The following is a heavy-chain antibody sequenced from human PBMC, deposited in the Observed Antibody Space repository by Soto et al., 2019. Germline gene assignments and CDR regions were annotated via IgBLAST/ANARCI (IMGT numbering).Heavy chain of an antibody. CDR3: ATTYGSGSYYNTPHWFDP. V-gene: IGHV4-31*03. J-gene: IGHJ5*02. CDR2: IYYSGST. Sequence: SETLSLTYTVSRGSISSGGYYWSWIRQHPGKGLEWIGYIYYSGSTYYNPSLKSRVTISVDTSKNQFSLKLSSVTAADTAVYYCATTYGSGSYYNTPHWFDPWGQGTLVTVSS. D-gene: IGHD3-10*01. CDR1: RGSISSGGYY.